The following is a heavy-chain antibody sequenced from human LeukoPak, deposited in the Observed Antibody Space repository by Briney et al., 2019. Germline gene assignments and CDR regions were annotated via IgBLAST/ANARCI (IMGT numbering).Heavy chain of an antibody. CDR3: AKVGSYNSGWHDY. V-gene: IGHV3-7*04. Sequence: PGGSLRLSCAASGFTFSSHWMSWVRQAPGKGLEWVANINQDGSEKYYVDSVKGRFTISRDNAKNSLYLQMSSLRAEDTAIYYCAKVGSYNSGWHDYWGQGTPVTVSS. CDR2: INQDGSEK. CDR1: GFTFSSHW. D-gene: IGHD6-19*01. J-gene: IGHJ4*02.